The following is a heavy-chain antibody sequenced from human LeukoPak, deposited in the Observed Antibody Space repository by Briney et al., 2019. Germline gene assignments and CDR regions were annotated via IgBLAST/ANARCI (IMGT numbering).Heavy chain of an antibody. CDR1: GFTFSSYS. CDR3: ARDNYFDSSGYYYG. Sequence: PGGSLRLSCAASGFTFSSYSMNWVRQAPGKGLEWVSSISGSSDYIYYADSVKGRFTISRDNAKNSLYLQMNSLRAEDTAVYYCARDNYFDSSGYYYGWGQGTLVTVSS. D-gene: IGHD3-22*01. J-gene: IGHJ4*02. CDR2: ISGSSDYI. V-gene: IGHV3-21*01.